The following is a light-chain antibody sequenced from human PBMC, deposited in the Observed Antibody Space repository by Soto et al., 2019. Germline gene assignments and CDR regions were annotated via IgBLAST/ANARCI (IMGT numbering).Light chain of an antibody. CDR3: QSYDSSLSAVV. Sequence: QSVLTQPPSVSGAPGQRVTISCTGSNSNIGASYGVHWYQHLPGTAPKLLIYGYSIRPSGVPDRFSGSNSGTSASLAITGLQAEDEADYYCQSYDSSLSAVVFGGGTKVTVL. V-gene: IGLV1-40*01. CDR1: NSNIGASYG. J-gene: IGLJ2*01. CDR2: GYS.